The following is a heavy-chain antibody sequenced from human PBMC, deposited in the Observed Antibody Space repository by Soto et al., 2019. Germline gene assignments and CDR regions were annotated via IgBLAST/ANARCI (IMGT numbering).Heavy chain of an antibody. CDR2: IYYSGST. J-gene: IGHJ5*02. CDR3: ARDVNYDFWDWFDP. Sequence: SETLSLTCTVSGGSISSYYWSWIRQPPGKGLEWIGYIYYSGSTNYNPSLKSRVTISVDTSKNQFSLKLSSVTAADTAVYYCARDVNYDFWDWFDPWGQGTLVTVSS. CDR1: GGSISSYY. V-gene: IGHV4-59*01. D-gene: IGHD3-3*01.